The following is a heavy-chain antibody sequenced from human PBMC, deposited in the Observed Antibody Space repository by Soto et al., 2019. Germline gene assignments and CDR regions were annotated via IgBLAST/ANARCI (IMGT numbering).Heavy chain of an antibody. CDR1: GFTFSSYA. D-gene: IGHD6-19*01. CDR2: ISYDGSNK. V-gene: IGHV3-30-3*01. Sequence: GGSLRLSCAASGFTFSSYAMHWVRQAPGKGLEWVAVISYDGSNKYYADSVKGRFTISRDNSKNTLYLQMNSLRAEDTAVYYCARIRQQWLVQGPWFDPWGQGTLVTVSS. J-gene: IGHJ5*02. CDR3: ARIRQQWLVQGPWFDP.